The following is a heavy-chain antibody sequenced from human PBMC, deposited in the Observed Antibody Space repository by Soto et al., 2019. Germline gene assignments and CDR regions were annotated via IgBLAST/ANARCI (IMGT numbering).Heavy chain of an antibody. CDR2: ISSSGSYT. CDR3: AREMGAPPARGFDY. V-gene: IGHV3-21*01. D-gene: IGHD2-8*01. J-gene: IGHJ4*02. Sequence: GGSLRLSCAASGFTFSSYSMIWVRQAPGKGLEWVSSISSSGSYTYYAGSVKGRFTISRDNAKNSLYLQMNSLRAEDTAVYYCAREMGAPPARGFDYWGQGALVTVSS. CDR1: GFTFSSYS.